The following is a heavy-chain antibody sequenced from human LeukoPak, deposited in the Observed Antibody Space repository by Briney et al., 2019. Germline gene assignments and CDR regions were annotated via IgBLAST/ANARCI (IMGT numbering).Heavy chain of an antibody. D-gene: IGHD6-13*01. J-gene: IGHJ4*02. V-gene: IGHV1-3*01. CDR2: INAGNGNT. Sequence: ASVKVSCTASGYTFTSYAMHWVRQAPGQRLEWMGWINAGNGNTKYSQKFQGRVTITRDTSASTAYVELSSLRSEDTAVYYCAIVIAAAGTCYFDYWGQGSLVTVSS. CDR3: AIVIAAAGTCYFDY. CDR1: GYTFTSYA.